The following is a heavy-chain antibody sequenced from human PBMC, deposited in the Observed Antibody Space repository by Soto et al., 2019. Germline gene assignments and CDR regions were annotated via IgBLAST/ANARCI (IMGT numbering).Heavy chain of an antibody. Sequence: GGSLRISSAASGVPFTIYGVAWVRKAPGKGLVWVAVIWYDGTNNYYADCVKGRFTISRENSKDTLYLQMNSLRAEDTAVYYCARDLMVDTTLYYYYYGMDVWGQGTTVTVSS. J-gene: IGHJ6*02. CDR1: GVPFTIYG. V-gene: IGHV3-33*01. CDR3: ARDLMVDTTLYYYYYGMDV. D-gene: IGHD5-18*01. CDR2: IWYDGTNN.